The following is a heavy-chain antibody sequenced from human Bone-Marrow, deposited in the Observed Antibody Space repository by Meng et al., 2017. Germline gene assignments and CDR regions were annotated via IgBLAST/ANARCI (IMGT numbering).Heavy chain of an antibody. CDR3: ARAGSGIVVVLDP. V-gene: IGHV4-61*01. CDR2: IYYSGST. CDR1: GGSVSSGSYY. J-gene: IGHJ5*02. Sequence: QVQLQESGPGLVRPSETLSLTCTVSGGSVSSGSYYWSWIRQPPGKGLEWIGYIYYSGSTNYNPSLKSRVTISVDTSKNQFSLKLSSVTAADTAVYYCARAGSGIVVVLDPWGQGTLVTVSS. D-gene: IGHD2-2*01.